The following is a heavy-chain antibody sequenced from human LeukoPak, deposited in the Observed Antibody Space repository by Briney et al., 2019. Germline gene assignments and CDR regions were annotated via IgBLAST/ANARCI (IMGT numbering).Heavy chain of an antibody. D-gene: IGHD4/OR15-4a*01. CDR1: GFTFSSYG. Sequence: GGSLRLSCAASGFTFSSYGMSWVRQAPGKGLEWVSLISSSGGSTYYADSVKGRFTISRDNSKNTLYLQMNSLRAEDTAVYYCARRAGAYSHPYDYWGQGTLVTVSS. CDR3: ARRAGAYSHPYDY. J-gene: IGHJ4*02. CDR2: ISSSGGST. V-gene: IGHV3-23*01.